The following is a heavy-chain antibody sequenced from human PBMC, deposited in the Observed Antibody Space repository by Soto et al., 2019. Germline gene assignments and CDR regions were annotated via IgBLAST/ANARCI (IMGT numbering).Heavy chain of an antibody. V-gene: IGHV6-1*01. D-gene: IGHD4-4*01. CDR3: AKGDNLAPTTDYTFDP. CDR2: TYFRSKWYN. Sequence: PSQTLSLTCAISGDSVSSNTASWNWIRQSPSRGLEWLGRTYFRSKWYNDYAVSVKSRLIINPGTSNNQFSLQLNSVTPEDTTVYFCAKGDNLAPTTDYTFDPWGQGIMVTVSS. CDR1: GDSVSSNTAS. J-gene: IGHJ5*02.